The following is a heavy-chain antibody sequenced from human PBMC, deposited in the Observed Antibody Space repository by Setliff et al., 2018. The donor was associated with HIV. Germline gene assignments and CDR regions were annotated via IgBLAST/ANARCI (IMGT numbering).Heavy chain of an antibody. CDR2: ITGSGGGT. V-gene: IGHV3-23*01. J-gene: IGHJ3*02. D-gene: IGHD3-22*01. Sequence: PGGSLRLSCAASGFTFNNYAMNWVRQAPGKGLEWVSAITGSGGGTYYADSVKGRFTISRDNSKDTLYLQMNSLRAEDTAVYYCARCYYDSSGPTYAFDIWGQGTVVTVSS. CDR3: ARCYYDSSGPTYAFDI. CDR1: GFTFNNYA.